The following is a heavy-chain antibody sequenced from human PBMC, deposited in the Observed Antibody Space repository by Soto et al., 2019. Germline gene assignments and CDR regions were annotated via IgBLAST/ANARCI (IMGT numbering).Heavy chain of an antibody. J-gene: IGHJ4*02. V-gene: IGHV4-4*02. CDR3: VRHAQWIIRAY. Sequence: PSETLSLTCAVSGGSISSSYWWSWVRQPPGKGLEWIGEIYHSGSTNYNPSLKSRVTISVDNSKKQFSLKLTSVTAADTAVYYCVRHAQWIIRAYWGQGSLVTV. CDR2: IYHSGST. D-gene: IGHD5-12*01. CDR1: GGSISSSYW.